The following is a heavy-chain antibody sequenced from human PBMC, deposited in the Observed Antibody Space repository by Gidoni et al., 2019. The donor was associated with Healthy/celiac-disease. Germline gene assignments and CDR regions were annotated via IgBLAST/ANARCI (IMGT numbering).Heavy chain of an antibody. Sequence: EVLLLESGGRLVQPGGSLRLSCAASGCTFSSYAMSWVRQAPGKGLEWVSAISGSGGSTYYADSVKGRFTIARDNSKNTLYLQMNSLRAEDTAVYYCAKAYRAVYSPWVDWGQGTLVTVSS. V-gene: IGHV3-23*01. D-gene: IGHD5-18*01. CDR1: GCTFSSYA. CDR2: ISGSGGST. J-gene: IGHJ4*02. CDR3: AKAYRAVYSPWVD.